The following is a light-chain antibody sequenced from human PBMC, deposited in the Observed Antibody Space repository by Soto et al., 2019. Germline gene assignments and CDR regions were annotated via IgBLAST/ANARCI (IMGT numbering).Light chain of an antibody. CDR3: QSYDSTLSARYV. J-gene: IGLJ1*01. V-gene: IGLV1-44*01. CDR1: SSNIGTNT. Sequence: QSVLTQPPSASGTPGQRVTISCSGSSSNIGTNTVNWYQQLPGTAPKLLIVGGTIRPSGVPDRFSASTSGTSASLAITGLQAEDEGDYYCQSYDSTLSARYVFGTGTKLTVL. CDR2: GGT.